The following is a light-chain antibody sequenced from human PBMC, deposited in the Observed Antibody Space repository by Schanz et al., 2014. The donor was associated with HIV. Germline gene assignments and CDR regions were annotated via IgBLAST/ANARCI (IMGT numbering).Light chain of an antibody. CDR1: SSDVGADNS. Sequence: QSALTQPASVSGSPGQSITISCTGTSSDVGADNSVSWYQQHPGRAPRLLVYDVTYRPSGVSNRFSGSKSGNTASLTISGLQAEDEADYYCCSYAGSYTWVFGRGTKLTVL. CDR3: CSYAGSYTWV. CDR2: DVT. J-gene: IGLJ3*02. V-gene: IGLV2-14*03.